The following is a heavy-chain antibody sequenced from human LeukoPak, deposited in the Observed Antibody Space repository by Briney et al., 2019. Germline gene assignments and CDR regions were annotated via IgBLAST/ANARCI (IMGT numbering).Heavy chain of an antibody. CDR1: GYTFTGYY. J-gene: IGHJ4*02. CDR2: INPNSGGT. D-gene: IGHD3-16*02. CDR3: ARGSPRMITFGGVIVTLSFDY. Sequence: ASVKVSCKAPGYTFTGYYMHWVRQAPGQGLEWMGWINPNSGGTNYAQKFQGRVTMTRDTSISTAYMELSRLRSDDTAVYYCARGSPRMITFGGVIVTLSFDYWGQGTLVTVSS. V-gene: IGHV1-2*02.